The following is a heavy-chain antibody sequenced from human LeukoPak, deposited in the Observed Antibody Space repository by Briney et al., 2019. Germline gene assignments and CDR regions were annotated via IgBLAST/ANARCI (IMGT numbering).Heavy chain of an antibody. CDR3: ARGPPYDFWSGYYNWYFDL. CDR1: GYTFTSYD. CDR2: MNPNSGNT. D-gene: IGHD3-3*01. V-gene: IGHV1-8*03. Sequence: GASVKVSCKASGYTFTSYDINWVRQATGQGLEWMGWMNPNSGNTGYAQKFQGRVTITRNTSISTAYMELSSLRSEDTAVYYCARGPPYDFWSGYYNWYFDLWGRGTLVTVSS. J-gene: IGHJ2*01.